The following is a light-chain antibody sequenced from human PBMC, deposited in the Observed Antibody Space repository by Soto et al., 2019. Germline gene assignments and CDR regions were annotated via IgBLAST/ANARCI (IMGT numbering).Light chain of an antibody. V-gene: IGLV2-14*01. J-gene: IGLJ1*01. CDR3: SSYTSSSTYV. CDR2: DVS. CDR1: SGDVGGYNY. Sequence: QSALTQPASVSGSPGQPIAISCTGTSGDVGGYNYVSWYQQHPSKAPKLMVYDVSNRPSGVSNRFSGSKSGNTASLTISGLQAEDEAYYYCSSYTSSSTYVFGTGTKVTVL.